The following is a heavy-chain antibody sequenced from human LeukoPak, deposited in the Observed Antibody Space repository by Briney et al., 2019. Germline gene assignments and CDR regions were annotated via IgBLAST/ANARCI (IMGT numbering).Heavy chain of an antibody. D-gene: IGHD5-24*01. CDR1: GFTLRSYE. CDR3: ARTFVSGDGYKVGYFDY. Sequence: PGGSLRLSCVASGFTLRSYEMNWVRQAPGKGLEWVSLIYSSGSTYYADSVKGRFTISRDNSKNTLYLQMNSLTAEDTAVYYCARTFVSGDGYKVGYFDYWGQGTQVTVSS. V-gene: IGHV3-53*01. CDR2: IYSSGST. J-gene: IGHJ4*02.